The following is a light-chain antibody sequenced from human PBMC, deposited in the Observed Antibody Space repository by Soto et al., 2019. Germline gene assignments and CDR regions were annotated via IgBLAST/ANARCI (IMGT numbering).Light chain of an antibody. CDR1: QSISSW. CDR3: QQYNSYSSWT. V-gene: IGKV1-5*01. CDR2: DAS. Sequence: DIQMTQSPSTLSASVGDRVTITCRASQSISSWLAWYQQKPGKAPKLLIYDASSLESGVPSRFSGSGSGTEFTLTISSLRPDDFATYYCQQYNSYSSWTVGQGTKVDIK. J-gene: IGKJ1*01.